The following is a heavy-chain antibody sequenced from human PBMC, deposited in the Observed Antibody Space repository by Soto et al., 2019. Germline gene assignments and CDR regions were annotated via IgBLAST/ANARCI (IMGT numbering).Heavy chain of an antibody. V-gene: IGHV4-61*01. Sequence: PSETLSLTCTVSGGSVSSGSYYWSWIRQPPGKGLEWIGYIYYSGSTNYNPSLKSRVTISVDTSKNQLSLKLSSVTAADTAVYYCARAKLDSYYYYGMDVWGQGTTVTVSS. CDR3: ARAKLDSYYYYGMDV. CDR2: IYYSGST. D-gene: IGHD1-1*01. J-gene: IGHJ6*02. CDR1: GGSVSSGSYY.